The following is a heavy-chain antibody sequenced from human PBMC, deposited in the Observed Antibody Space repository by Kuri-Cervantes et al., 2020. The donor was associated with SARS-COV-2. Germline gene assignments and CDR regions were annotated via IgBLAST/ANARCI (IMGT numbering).Heavy chain of an antibody. D-gene: IGHD3-10*01. CDR1: GYTFTSYY. CDR2: INPSGGST. Sequence: ASVKVSCKASGYTFTSYYMHWVRQAPGQGLEWMGIINPSGGSTSYAQRFQGRVTMTRDTSTSTVYMELSSLRSEDTAVYYCARARGFGTETNWFDPWGQGTLVTGSS. CDR3: ARARGFGTETNWFDP. J-gene: IGHJ5*02. V-gene: IGHV1-46*01.